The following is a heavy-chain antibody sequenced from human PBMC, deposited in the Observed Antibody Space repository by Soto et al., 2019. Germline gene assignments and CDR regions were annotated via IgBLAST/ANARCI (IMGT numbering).Heavy chain of an antibody. Sequence: GESLKISCKDSGYRFSSNWIAWVRQMPGKGLEWMGVIYSGDSDTRYSPSFQGQVTISVDKSINTAYLQWSSLKASDCAMYYCARHYNGFDYWGQGTLVTVSS. D-gene: IGHD1-1*01. CDR3: ARHYNGFDY. V-gene: IGHV5-51*01. J-gene: IGHJ4*02. CDR1: GYRFSSNW. CDR2: IYSGDSDT.